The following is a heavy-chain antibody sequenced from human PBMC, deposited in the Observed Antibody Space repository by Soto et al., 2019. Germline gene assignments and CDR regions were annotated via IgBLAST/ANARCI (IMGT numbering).Heavy chain of an antibody. J-gene: IGHJ4*02. CDR1: LFSLTTIGVG. V-gene: IGHV2-5*02. CDR2: IYCDDDK. D-gene: IGHD3-10*01. Sequence: QITLKESGPTLVKPTQTLTLTCTVSLFSLTTIGVGVGWIRQPPGKALEWLVLIYCDDDKRSSPSLESRLTITKDTSRSQVVLTMTDMDTVDTVTYYCAHRRRTIIRGVTTALNYFDNWGQGTLLPVSS. CDR3: AHRRRTIIRGVTTALNYFDN.